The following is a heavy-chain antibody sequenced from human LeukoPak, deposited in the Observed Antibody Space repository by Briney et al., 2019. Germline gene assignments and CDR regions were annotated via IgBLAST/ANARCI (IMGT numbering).Heavy chain of an antibody. CDR1: GGSFSGYY. V-gene: IGHV4-34*01. J-gene: IGHJ4*02. D-gene: IGHD3-3*01. Sequence: SEALSLTCAVYGGSFSGYYWSWIRQPPGKGLEWIGEINHSGSTNYNPSLKSRVTISVDTSKNQFSLKLSSVTAADTAVYYCARGFLRSGYFDYWGQGTLVTVSS. CDR3: ARGFLRSGYFDY. CDR2: INHSGST.